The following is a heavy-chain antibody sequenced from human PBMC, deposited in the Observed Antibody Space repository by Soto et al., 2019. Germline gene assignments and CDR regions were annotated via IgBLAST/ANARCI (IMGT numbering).Heavy chain of an antibody. CDR1: GGSFSGYY. CDR3: ARGRGWGRYYYYGMDV. D-gene: IGHD3-16*01. J-gene: IGHJ6*02. Sequence: PSETLSLTCAVYGGSFSGYYWSWIRQRPGKGLEWVGEINHSGSTTYNPSLYSRVTISVTTSNNQFSLKLSSVSAADTAVYYCARGRGWGRYYYYGMDVWGQGTTVTVSS. CDR2: INHSGST. V-gene: IGHV4-34*01.